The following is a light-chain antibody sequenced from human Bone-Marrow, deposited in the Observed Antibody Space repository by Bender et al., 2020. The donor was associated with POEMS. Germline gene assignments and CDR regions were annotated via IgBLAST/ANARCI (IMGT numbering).Light chain of an antibody. V-gene: IGLV2-14*02. CDR3: SLYTTTGTWV. CDR1: SSDVGSYNL. J-gene: IGLJ3*02. CDR2: EVS. Sequence: QSALTQPASVSGSLGQSITISCTGTSSDVGSYNLVSWYQQHPGKAPQLMIYEVSNRPSGVPDRFSGSTSGNTASLTISGLQAEDEADYYCSLYTTTGTWVFGGGTRVTVL.